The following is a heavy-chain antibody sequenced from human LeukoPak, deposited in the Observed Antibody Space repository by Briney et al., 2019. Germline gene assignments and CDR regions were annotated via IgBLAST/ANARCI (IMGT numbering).Heavy chain of an antibody. J-gene: IGHJ5*02. Sequence: GASVKVSCKASGYTFTSYYMHWVRQAPGQGLEWMGIINPSGGSTSYAQKFQGRVTMTRDMSTSTDYMEVSSLRSEDTAVYYCARDNSVEDTAWWFDPWGQGTLVTVSS. CDR3: ARDNSVEDTAWWFDP. V-gene: IGHV1-46*01. CDR2: INPSGGST. D-gene: IGHD4-23*01. CDR1: GYTFTSYY.